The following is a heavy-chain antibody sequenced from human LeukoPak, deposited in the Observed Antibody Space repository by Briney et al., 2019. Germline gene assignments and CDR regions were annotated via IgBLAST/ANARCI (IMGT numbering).Heavy chain of an antibody. Sequence: ASVKVFYTGSGYSFNSYGISWVRQAPGQGLEWMGWISAYNGNTNYAQKLQGRVTMTTDTSTSTAYMELRSLRSDDTAVYYCARDYDSSAGRYYYGMDVWGQGTTVTVSS. CDR1: GYSFNSYG. D-gene: IGHD3-22*01. J-gene: IGHJ6*02. CDR2: ISAYNGNT. V-gene: IGHV1-18*01. CDR3: ARDYDSSAGRYYYGMDV.